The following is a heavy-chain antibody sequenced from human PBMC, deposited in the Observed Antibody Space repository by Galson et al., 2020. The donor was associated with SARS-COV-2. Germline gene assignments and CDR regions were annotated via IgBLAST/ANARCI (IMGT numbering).Heavy chain of an antibody. J-gene: IGHJ4*02. CDR3: ARGPITMIVVVIRWYYFDY. D-gene: IGHD3-22*01. Sequence: GESLKISCKASGYTFTGYYMHWVRQAPGQGLEWMGWINPNSGGTNYAQKFQGRVTMTRDTSISTAYMELSRLRSDDTAVYYCARGPITMIVVVIRWYYFDYWGQGTLVTVSS. CDR2: INPNSGGT. V-gene: IGHV1-2*02. CDR1: GYTFTGYY.